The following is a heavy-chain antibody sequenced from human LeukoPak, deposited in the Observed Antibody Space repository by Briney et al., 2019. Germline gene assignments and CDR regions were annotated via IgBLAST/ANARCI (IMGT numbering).Heavy chain of an antibody. J-gene: IGHJ5*02. Sequence: GGSLRLSCAASGFTISSYAMSWVRQAPGKGLEWVPAISGSGGITYYADSVKGRFTISRDNSKNTLYLQMNSLRAEDTAVYYCARTQYSSGWYNWFDPWGQGTLVTVSS. V-gene: IGHV3-23*01. CDR1: GFTISSYA. CDR2: ISGSGGIT. D-gene: IGHD6-19*01. CDR3: ARTQYSSGWYNWFDP.